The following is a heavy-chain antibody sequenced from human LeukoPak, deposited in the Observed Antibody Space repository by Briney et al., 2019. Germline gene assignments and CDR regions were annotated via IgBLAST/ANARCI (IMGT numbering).Heavy chain of an antibody. CDR2: IRYDGSNK. Sequence: GGSLRLSCAASGFTFITYGMHWVRQAPGKGLEWVAFIRYDGSNKNYADSVKGRFTISRDNSKNTLYLQMNSLRAEDTAVYYCAKDLELSSSWYRWSFDYWGQGTLVTDSS. V-gene: IGHV3-30*02. CDR3: AKDLELSSSWYRWSFDY. D-gene: IGHD6-13*01. CDR1: GFTFITYG. J-gene: IGHJ4*02.